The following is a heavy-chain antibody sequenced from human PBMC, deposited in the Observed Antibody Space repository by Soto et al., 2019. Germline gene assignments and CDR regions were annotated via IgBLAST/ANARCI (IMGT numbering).Heavy chain of an antibody. V-gene: IGHV1-69*08. J-gene: IGHJ6*02. Sequence: QVQLVQSGAEVKKPGSSVKVSCKASGGTFSRYSITWVRQAPGHGLEWIGRIIPIFGIPTYAQKFQGRVSITADESTSTAYMKLSSLGSDDTAVYYCAREDRDRETGLVPAAIDGMDVWGQGTTVTVSS. D-gene: IGHD2-2*01. CDR3: AREDRDRETGLVPAAIDGMDV. CDR2: IIPIFGIP. CDR1: GGTFSRYS.